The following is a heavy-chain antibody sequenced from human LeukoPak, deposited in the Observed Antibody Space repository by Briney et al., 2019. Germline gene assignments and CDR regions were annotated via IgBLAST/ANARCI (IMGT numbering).Heavy chain of an antibody. Sequence: GGSLRLSCAASGFTFSSYAMSWVRQAPGKGLEWVSAISGSGGSTYYADSVKGRFTISRDNSKNTLYLQMNSLRAEDTAVYYCANCCYDSSGYSPAYYGMDVWGQGTTVTVSS. D-gene: IGHD3-22*01. CDR1: GFTFSSYA. J-gene: IGHJ6*02. CDR3: ANCCYDSSGYSPAYYGMDV. V-gene: IGHV3-23*01. CDR2: ISGSGGST.